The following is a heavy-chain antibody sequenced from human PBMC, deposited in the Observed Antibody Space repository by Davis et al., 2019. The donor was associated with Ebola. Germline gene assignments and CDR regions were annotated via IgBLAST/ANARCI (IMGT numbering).Heavy chain of an antibody. D-gene: IGHD3-3*01. J-gene: IGHJ4*02. CDR3: ARGLYDFWSGYYFDY. V-gene: IGHV5-51*01. CDR1: GYSFTSYW. Sequence: GESLKISCKGSGYSFTSYWISWVRQMPGKGLEWMGIIYPGDSDTRYSPSFQGQVTISADKSISTAYLQWSSLKASDTAMYYCARGLYDFWSGYYFDYWGQGTLVTVSS. CDR2: IYPGDSDT.